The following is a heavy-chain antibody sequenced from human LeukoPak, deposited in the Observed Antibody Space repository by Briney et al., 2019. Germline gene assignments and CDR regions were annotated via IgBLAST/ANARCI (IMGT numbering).Heavy chain of an antibody. J-gene: IGHJ4*02. Sequence: GGSLRLSCAASGFTFSGSAMHWVRQASGKGLEWVGSIRSKANSYATAYAVSVKGRFTLSRDDSKNTAYLQMNSLKTEDTAVYYCTRYSVGFHYWGQGTLVTVSS. D-gene: IGHD4-11*01. CDR3: TRYSVGFHY. V-gene: IGHV3-73*01. CDR1: GFTFSGSA. CDR2: IRSKANSYAT.